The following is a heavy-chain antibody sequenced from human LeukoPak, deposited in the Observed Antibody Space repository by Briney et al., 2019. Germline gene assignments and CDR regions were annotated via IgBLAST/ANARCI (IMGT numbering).Heavy chain of an antibody. CDR1: GCSFSTYW. CDR3: TRRVDATRWYDP. Sequence: GGSLRLSCAASGCSFSTYWMHWVRQAPGEGLVWVSRINGGGSTTNYADSVKGRFTISRDNAKNTLYLQMNSLRAEDTAVYYCTRRVDATRWYDPWGQGTLVTVSS. J-gene: IGHJ5*02. V-gene: IGHV3-74*01. CDR2: INGGGSTT. D-gene: IGHD2-15*01.